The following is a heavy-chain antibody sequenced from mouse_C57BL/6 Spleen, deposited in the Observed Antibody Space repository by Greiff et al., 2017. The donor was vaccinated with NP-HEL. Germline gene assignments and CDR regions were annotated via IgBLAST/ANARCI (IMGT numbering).Heavy chain of an antibody. V-gene: IGHV1-5*01. CDR1: GYTFTSYW. CDR3: RLYYYGSSPDY. J-gene: IGHJ2*01. D-gene: IGHD1-1*01. CDR2: IYPGNSDT. Sequence: EVQLQQSGTVLARPGASVKMSCKTSGYTFTSYWMHWVKQRPGQGLEWIGAIYPGNSDTSYNQKFKGQAKLTAVPSDSTPYMELSSLTNEDSAVYYCRLYYYGSSPDYWGQGTTLTVSS.